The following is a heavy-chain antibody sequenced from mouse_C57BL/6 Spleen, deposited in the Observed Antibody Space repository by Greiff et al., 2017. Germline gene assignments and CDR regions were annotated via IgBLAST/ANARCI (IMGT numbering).Heavy chain of an antibody. CDR2: IYPRSGNT. J-gene: IGHJ3*01. CDR1: GYTFTSYG. Sequence: QVQLQQSGAELARPGASVKLSCKASGYTFTSYGISWVKQRTGQGLEWIGEIYPRSGNTYYNEKFKGKATLTADKYSSTAYMELRSLTSEDSAVYFCAVYYGSSYFAYWGQGTLVTVSA. D-gene: IGHD1-1*01. V-gene: IGHV1-81*01. CDR3: AVYYGSSYFAY.